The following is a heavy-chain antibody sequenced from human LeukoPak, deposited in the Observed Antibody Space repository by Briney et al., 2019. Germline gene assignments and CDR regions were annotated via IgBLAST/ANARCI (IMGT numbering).Heavy chain of an antibody. CDR2: ISGSGGST. J-gene: IGHJ4*02. CDR3: AKDENYYGSGSYIDY. Sequence: PGGSLRLSCAASGFTFSSYAMSWVRQAPGKGLEWVSAISGSGGSTYYADSVKGRFTISRDNSKNTLYLQMNSLRAEDTALYYCAKDENYYGSGSYIDYWGQGTLVTVSS. CDR1: GFTFSSYA. V-gene: IGHV3-23*01. D-gene: IGHD3-10*01.